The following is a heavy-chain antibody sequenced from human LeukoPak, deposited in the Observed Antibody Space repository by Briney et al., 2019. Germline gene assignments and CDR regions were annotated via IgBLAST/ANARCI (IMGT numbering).Heavy chain of an antibody. V-gene: IGHV3-7*03. J-gene: IGHJ4*02. CDR1: GFTFSSYW. CDR3: AKVPRRLEAFDY. D-gene: IGHD3-3*01. CDR2: IKQDGSEK. Sequence: PGGSLRLSCAASGFTFSSYWMSWVRQAPGKGLEWVANIKQDGSEKFYVDSVKGRLTISRENSKNTLYLQMSSLRAEDTGVYYCAKVPRRLEAFDYWGQGTLATVSS.